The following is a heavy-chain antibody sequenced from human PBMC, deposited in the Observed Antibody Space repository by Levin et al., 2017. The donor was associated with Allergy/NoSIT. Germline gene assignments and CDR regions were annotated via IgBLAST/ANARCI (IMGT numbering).Heavy chain of an antibody. D-gene: IGHD5-18*01. V-gene: IGHV3-48*03. J-gene: IGHJ4*02. CDR2: ISSSGSTI. CDR1: GFTFSSYE. CDR3: AGESVDTALSWGESTKYYFDY. Sequence: GESLKISCAASGFTFSSYEMNWVRQAPGKGLEWVSYISSSGSTIYYADSVKGRFTISRDNAKNSLYLQMNSLRAEDTAVYYCAGESVDTALSWGESTKYYFDYWGQGTLVTVSS.